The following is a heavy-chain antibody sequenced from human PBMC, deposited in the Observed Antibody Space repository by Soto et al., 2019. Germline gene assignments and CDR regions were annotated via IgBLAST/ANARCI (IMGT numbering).Heavy chain of an antibody. V-gene: IGHV4-34*01. CDR1: GGSFSGYY. CDR3: ASLFDY. J-gene: IGHJ4*02. Sequence: SETLSLTCAVYGGSFSGYYWSWIRQPPGKGLEWIGEIYHSGSTNYNPSLKTRVTISVDKSKNQFSLKLSSVTAADTAVYFCASLFDYWGPGTLVTVSS. CDR2: IYHSGST.